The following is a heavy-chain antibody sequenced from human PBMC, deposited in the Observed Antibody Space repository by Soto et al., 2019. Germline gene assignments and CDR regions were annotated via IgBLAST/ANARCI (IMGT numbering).Heavy chain of an antibody. Sequence: EVQLVESGGGLVKPGGSLRLSCAASGFTFSSYSMNWVRQAPGKGLEWVSSISSSSSYIYYADSVKGRFTISRDNHKXXLYLQMNSLRAEDTAVYCCARDPDGTGVYYYGMDVWGQGTTVTVSS. CDR3: ARDPDGTGVYYYGMDV. D-gene: IGHD3-10*01. CDR1: GFTFSSYS. J-gene: IGHJ6*02. V-gene: IGHV3-21*01. CDR2: ISSSSSYI.